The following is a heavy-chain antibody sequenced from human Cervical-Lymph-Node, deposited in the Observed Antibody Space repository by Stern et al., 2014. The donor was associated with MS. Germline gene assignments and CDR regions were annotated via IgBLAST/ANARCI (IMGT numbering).Heavy chain of an antibody. V-gene: IGHV4-59*01. J-gene: IGHJ4*02. CDR1: GGSISSYY. D-gene: IGHD4-17*01. CDR3: ARVPTPYDYGDYYFDY. Sequence: QLQLQESGPGLVKPSETLSLTCTVSGGSISSYYWSWIRQPPGKGLEWIGYIYYSGSTNYNPSLKSRVTISVDTSKNQFSLKLSSVTAADTAVYYCARVPTPYDYGDYYFDYWGQGTLVTVSS. CDR2: IYYSGST.